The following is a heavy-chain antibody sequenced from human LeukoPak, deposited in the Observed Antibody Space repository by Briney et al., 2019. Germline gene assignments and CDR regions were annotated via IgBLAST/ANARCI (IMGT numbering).Heavy chain of an antibody. V-gene: IGHV3-7*01. CDR3: ARDARYYYGSGSYYNHFDY. D-gene: IGHD3-10*01. CDR1: GFTFSSYW. CDR2: IKQDGSEK. J-gene: IGHJ4*02. Sequence: GGSLRLSCAASGFTFSSYWMSWVRQAPGKGLEWVANIKQDGSEKYYVDSVKGRFTISRDNAKNSLYLQMNSLRAEDAAVYYCARDARYYYGSGSYYNHFDYWGQGTLVTVSS.